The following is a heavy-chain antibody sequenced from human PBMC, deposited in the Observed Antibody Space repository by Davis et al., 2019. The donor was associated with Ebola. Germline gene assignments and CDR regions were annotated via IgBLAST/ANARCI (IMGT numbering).Heavy chain of an antibody. J-gene: IGHJ6*02. Sequence: MPSETLSLTCAVYGGSFSGYYWSWIRQPPGKGLEWIGEINHSGRTNYNPSLKSRVTISVDTSKNQFSLKLSSVTAADTAVYYCARARGYCSGGSCYLPGVSGMDVWGQGTTVTVSS. D-gene: IGHD2-15*01. V-gene: IGHV4-34*01. CDR1: GGSFSGYY. CDR2: INHSGRT. CDR3: ARARGYCSGGSCYLPGVSGMDV.